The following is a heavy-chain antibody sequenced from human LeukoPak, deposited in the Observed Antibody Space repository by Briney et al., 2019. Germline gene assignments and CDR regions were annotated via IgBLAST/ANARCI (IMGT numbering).Heavy chain of an antibody. CDR3: ARVTSGLFDC. J-gene: IGHJ4*02. CDR1: GDSVSSNRAA. CDR2: TYYRSKWYN. V-gene: IGHV6-1*01. Sequence: SQTLSLTCALSGDSVSSNRAAWDWLRQSPSRGLEWLGRTYYRSKWYNDYAVSVQSRIIVNPDTSKNQFSLQLNSVTPEDTAIYYCARVTSGLFDCWGQGTLVTVSS. D-gene: IGHD4-23*01.